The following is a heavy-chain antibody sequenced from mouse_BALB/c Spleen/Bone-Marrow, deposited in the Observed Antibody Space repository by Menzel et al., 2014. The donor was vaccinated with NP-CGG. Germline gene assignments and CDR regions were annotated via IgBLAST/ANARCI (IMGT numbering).Heavy chain of an antibody. D-gene: IGHD1-1*01. CDR3: ANYYYGSSLFAY. CDR1: GSNIKDTY. J-gene: IGHJ3*01. Sequence: EVKLQESGAELVKPGASVKLSCTASGSNIKDTYMHWVKQRPEQGLEWIGRIDPANGNTKYDPKFQGKATITADTSSNTAYLQLSSLTSEDTAVYYCANYYYGSSLFAYWGQGTLVTVSA. CDR2: IDPANGNT. V-gene: IGHV14-3*02.